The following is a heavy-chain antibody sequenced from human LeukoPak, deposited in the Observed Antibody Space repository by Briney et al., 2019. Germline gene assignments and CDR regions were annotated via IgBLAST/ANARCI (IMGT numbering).Heavy chain of an antibody. CDR2: ISSSSSYI. CDR1: GFTFSSSS. J-gene: IGHJ6*02. V-gene: IGHV3-21*01. CDR3: AKDLKTAVYGMDV. Sequence: PGGSLRLSCAASGFTFSSSSTNWVRQAPGKGLEWVSSISSSSSYIYFADSVKGRFTISRDNAKSSVYLQMNSLRAEDTAVYYCAKDLKTAVYGMDVWGQGTTVTVSS.